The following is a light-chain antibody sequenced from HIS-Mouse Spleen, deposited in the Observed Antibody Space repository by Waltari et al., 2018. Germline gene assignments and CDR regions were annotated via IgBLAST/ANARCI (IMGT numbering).Light chain of an antibody. CDR3: CSYAGSYTLV. CDR2: EGS. Sequence: QSALTQPASVSGSPGQSITISCTGTSSDVGSYNLVSWYQQHPGKAPKLMIYEGSKRPSGVSNRFSGSKSGNTASLTISGLQAEDEDDYYCCSYAGSYTLVFGGGTKLTVL. CDR1: SSDVGSYNL. V-gene: IGLV2-23*01. J-gene: IGLJ2*01.